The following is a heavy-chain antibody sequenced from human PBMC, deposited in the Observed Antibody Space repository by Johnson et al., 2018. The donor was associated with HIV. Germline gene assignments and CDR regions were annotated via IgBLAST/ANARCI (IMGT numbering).Heavy chain of an antibody. CDR2: IKQDGSEK. J-gene: IGHJ3*02. CDR3: ATFGGGSFHAFDI. CDR1: GFTFSVYW. D-gene: IGHD1-26*01. Sequence: VQLVESGGGLVQPGRSLRLSCAASGFTFSVYWMSWVRQAPGKGLEWVANIKQDGSEKYYVDSVKGRFTISRDNAKNSLYLQMNSLIAEDTAVYYCATFGGGSFHAFDIWGQGTMVTVSS. V-gene: IGHV3-7*05.